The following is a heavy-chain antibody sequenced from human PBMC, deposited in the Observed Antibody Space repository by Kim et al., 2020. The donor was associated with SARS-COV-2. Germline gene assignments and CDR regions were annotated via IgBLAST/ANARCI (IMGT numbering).Heavy chain of an antibody. CDR2: IYYSGST. CDR1: GGSISSSSYY. CDR3: ARPGYGGYREFDY. Sequence: SETLSLTCTVYGGSISSSSYYWGWIRQPPGMGLEWIGSIYYSGSTYNNPSLKSRVTISVDTSKNQFSLKLSSVTAADAAVYYCARPGYGGYREFDYWGQGTLATVSS. V-gene: IGHV4-39*01. D-gene: IGHD5-12*01. J-gene: IGHJ4*02.